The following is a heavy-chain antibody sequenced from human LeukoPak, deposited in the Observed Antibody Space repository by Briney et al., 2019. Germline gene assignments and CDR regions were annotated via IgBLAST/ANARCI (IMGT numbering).Heavy chain of an antibody. V-gene: IGHV4-4*07. CDR2: IYYSGST. J-gene: IGHJ5*02. D-gene: IGHD3-16*01. Sequence: SETLSLTCTVSGGSISSDYWNWIRQPAGKGVEWIWRIYYSGSTSYHPSLKDRVTMSIYTSKNQFSLKLSSVTAADTAVYYCARGGDWFDPWGQGTLVTVSS. CDR3: ARGGDWFDP. CDR1: GGSISSDY.